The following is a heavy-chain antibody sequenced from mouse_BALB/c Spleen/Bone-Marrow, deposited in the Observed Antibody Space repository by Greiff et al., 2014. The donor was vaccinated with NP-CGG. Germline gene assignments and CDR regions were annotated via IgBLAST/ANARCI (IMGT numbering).Heavy chain of an antibody. CDR1: GFTFSSFA. Sequence: EVKLEESGGGLVQPGGSRKLSCAASGFTFSSFAMHWIRQAPEEGLEWVAFISSGSNIIHYADTVKGRFTISRDNPKNTLFLQMTSLRSEDTAMYYCGRGDYWGQGTTLTVSS. CDR3: GRGDY. J-gene: IGHJ2*01. CDR2: ISSGSNII. V-gene: IGHV5-17*02.